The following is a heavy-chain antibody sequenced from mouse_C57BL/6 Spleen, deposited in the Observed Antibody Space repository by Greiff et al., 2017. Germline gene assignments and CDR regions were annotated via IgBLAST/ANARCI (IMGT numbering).Heavy chain of an antibody. CDR1: GYAFSSYW. D-gene: IGHD6-5*01. CDR2: IYPGDGDT. CDR3: ARGLYSYYFDD. Sequence: VMLVESGAELVKPGASVKISCKASGYAFSSYWMNWVKQRPGKGLEWIGQIYPGDGDTNYNGKFKGKATLTADKSSSTAYMPLSSLTSEDSAVYFCARGLYSYYFDDWGQGTTLTVSS. J-gene: IGHJ2*01. V-gene: IGHV1-80*01.